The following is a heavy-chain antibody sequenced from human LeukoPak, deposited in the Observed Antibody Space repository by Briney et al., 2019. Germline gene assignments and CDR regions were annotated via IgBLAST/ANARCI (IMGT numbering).Heavy chain of an antibody. V-gene: IGHV3-7*01. CDR2: IKQDGSEK. J-gene: IGHJ6*03. D-gene: IGHD3-22*01. CDR3: ASSYYYDSSGYYYYYYYMDV. CDR1: GFTFSSYW. Sequence: PGGSLRLSCAASGFTFSSYWMSWVRQAPGKGLEWVANIKQDGSEKYYVASVKGRFTISRDNAKNSLYLQMNSLRAEDTAVYYCASSYYYDSSGYYYYYYYMDVWGKGTTVTVSS.